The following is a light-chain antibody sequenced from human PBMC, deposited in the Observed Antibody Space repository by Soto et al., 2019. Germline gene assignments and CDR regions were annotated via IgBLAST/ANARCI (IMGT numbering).Light chain of an antibody. V-gene: IGKV3-20*01. J-gene: IGKJ4*01. CDR2: GAS. Sequence: EIVLTQSPGTLSLSPGERATLSCRASQSVSSSYLAWYQQKPGQAPRLLIYGASSRATGIPDRFSGSGSGTDFTLTISRLVPEDFAVYYCQQYGSSRRLTFGGGTKVEIK. CDR3: QQYGSSRRLT. CDR1: QSVSSSY.